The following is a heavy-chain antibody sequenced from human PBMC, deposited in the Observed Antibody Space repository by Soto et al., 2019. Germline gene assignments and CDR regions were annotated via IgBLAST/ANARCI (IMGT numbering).Heavy chain of an antibody. Sequence: GASVKVSCKASGGTFSSYAISWVRQAPGQGLEWMGGIIPIFGTANYAQKFQGRVTITADESTSTAYMELSSLRSEDTAVYYCARDTNCSGGSCYPRWFDPWGQGTLVTVSS. CDR3: ARDTNCSGGSCYPRWFDP. V-gene: IGHV1-69*13. CDR2: IIPIFGTA. J-gene: IGHJ5*02. D-gene: IGHD2-15*01. CDR1: GGTFSSYA.